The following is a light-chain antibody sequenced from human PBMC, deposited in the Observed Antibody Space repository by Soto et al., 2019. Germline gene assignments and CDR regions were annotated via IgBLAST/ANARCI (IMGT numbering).Light chain of an antibody. CDR2: GIS. Sequence: EIVMTQSPAILSVSPGESATLSCRASQSVNSNYLAWYQQHPGQPPRLLIYGISTRATGIPARFSGSGSGTEFSLTISSLQSEDFAVYYCQQYSKWPITIGQGTRLEIK. CDR3: QQYSKWPIT. CDR1: QSVNSN. V-gene: IGKV3-15*01. J-gene: IGKJ5*01.